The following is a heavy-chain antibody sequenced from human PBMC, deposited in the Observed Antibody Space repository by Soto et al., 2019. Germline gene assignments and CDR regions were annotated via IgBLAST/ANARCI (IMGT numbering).Heavy chain of an antibody. CDR3: ARHWDHFDSSGYDFDS. J-gene: IGHJ4*02. CDR1: GYNFISHW. D-gene: IGHD3-22*01. Sequence: GESLKISCKGSGYNFISHWISWVRQMPGKGLEWMGWIAPNGSYTRYSPSVEGHVSITADESNRTVYLQWSSLKATDTALYSCARHWDHFDSSGYDFDSWGQGTPVTVSS. V-gene: IGHV5-10-1*01. CDR2: IAPNGSYT.